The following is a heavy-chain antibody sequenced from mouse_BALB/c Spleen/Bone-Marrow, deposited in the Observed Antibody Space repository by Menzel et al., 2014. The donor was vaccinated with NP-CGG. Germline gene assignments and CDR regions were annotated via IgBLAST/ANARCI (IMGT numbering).Heavy chain of an antibody. Sequence: EVQLQQSGPELVKPGASVKISCKASGYTFTDYNMHWVKQSHGQSLEWIGFIYPYNGATGFNQKFKSKATLTVDNSSSTAYMEFRSLTSEDSAVYYCTRGDYYGYYFDNWGQGTTLTVSS. J-gene: IGHJ2*01. V-gene: IGHV1S29*02. CDR2: IYPYNGAT. CDR3: TRGDYYGYYFDN. D-gene: IGHD1-2*01. CDR1: GYTFTDYN.